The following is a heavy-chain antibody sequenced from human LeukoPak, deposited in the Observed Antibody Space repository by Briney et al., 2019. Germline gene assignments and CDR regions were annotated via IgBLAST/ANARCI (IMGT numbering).Heavy chain of an antibody. V-gene: IGHV1-18*01. CDR1: GYTFTSYG. Sequence: ASVKVSCKASGYTFTSYGISWVRQAPGQGLEWMGWISAYNGNTNYAQKLQGRVTMTTDTSTSTAYMELRGLRSDDTAVYYCAREGGHYYDSSGYPHFDYWGQGTLVTVSS. CDR3: AREGGHYYDSSGYPHFDY. D-gene: IGHD3-22*01. CDR2: ISAYNGNT. J-gene: IGHJ4*02.